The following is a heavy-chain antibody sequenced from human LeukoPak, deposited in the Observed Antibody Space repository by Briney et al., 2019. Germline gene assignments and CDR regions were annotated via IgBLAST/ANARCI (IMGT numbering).Heavy chain of an antibody. V-gene: IGHV5-51*01. D-gene: IGHD3-10*01. CDR2: IYPGDSNT. J-gene: IGHJ4*02. Sequence: GESLKISCKSSDYSFTKYWIGWVRQMPGKGLEWMGIIYPGDSNTRYSPSFQGQVTISADKSISTAYLQWSNLKASDTTMYYCARLVRGAVGQYYFDYWGQGTLVTVSS. CDR3: ARLVRGAVGQYYFDY. CDR1: DYSFTKYW.